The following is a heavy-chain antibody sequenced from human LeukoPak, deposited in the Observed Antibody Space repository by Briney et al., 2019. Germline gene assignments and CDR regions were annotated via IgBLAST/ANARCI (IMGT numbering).Heavy chain of an antibody. Sequence: SETLSLTCTVSGGSISSSSYYWGWIRQPPGKGLEWIGSIYYSGSTYYNPSLKSRVTISVDTSKNQFSLKLSSVTAADTAVYYCARDSTTAMDNYYYYYGMDVWGQGTTVTVSS. D-gene: IGHD5-18*01. CDR1: GGSISSSSYY. CDR3: ARDSTTAMDNYYYYYGMDV. CDR2: IYYSGST. V-gene: IGHV4-39*07. J-gene: IGHJ6*02.